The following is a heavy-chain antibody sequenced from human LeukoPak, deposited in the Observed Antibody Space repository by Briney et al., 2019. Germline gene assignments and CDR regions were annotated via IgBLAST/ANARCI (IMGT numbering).Heavy chain of an antibody. J-gene: IGHJ4*02. Sequence: GGSLRLSCAASGFTFSNYAMHWVRQAPGKGLECVSAISSNGGSAYYANSVKGRFTISRDNSKNTLYLQMGSLRAEDMAVYYCARDRGIYSGSYLFDYWGQGTLVTVSS. CDR2: ISSNGGSA. CDR3: ARDRGIYSGSYLFDY. CDR1: GFTFSNYA. D-gene: IGHD1-26*01. V-gene: IGHV3-64*01.